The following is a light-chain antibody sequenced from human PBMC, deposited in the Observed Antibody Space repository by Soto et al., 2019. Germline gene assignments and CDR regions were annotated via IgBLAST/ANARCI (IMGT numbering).Light chain of an antibody. Sequence: QSARTEPASVSGSPGQSITSSCTGTSSDVGNYIYVSWFQHHPGKAPKLMIYEVSNRPSGVSNRFSASKSGNTASLTISGLQAEDEADYYCSSYTSNNTPFVFGTGTRSPS. CDR3: SSYTSNNTPFV. J-gene: IGLJ1*01. CDR2: EVS. V-gene: IGLV2-14*01. CDR1: SSDVGNYIY.